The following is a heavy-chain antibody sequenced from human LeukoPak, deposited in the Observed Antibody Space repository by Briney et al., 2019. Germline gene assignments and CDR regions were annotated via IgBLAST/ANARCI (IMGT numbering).Heavy chain of an antibody. CDR3: AREGGSVDNSYVKD. V-gene: IGHV3-30-3*01. J-gene: IGHJ4*02. D-gene: IGHD5-18*01. CDR1: GFTFSSYA. Sequence: HPGGSLRLSCAASGFTFSSYAMHWVRQAPGKGLEWVAVISYDGSNKYYADSVKGRFTISRDNSKNTLYLQMNSLRAEDTAVYYCAREGGSVDNSYVKDWGQGTLVTVSS. CDR2: ISYDGSNK.